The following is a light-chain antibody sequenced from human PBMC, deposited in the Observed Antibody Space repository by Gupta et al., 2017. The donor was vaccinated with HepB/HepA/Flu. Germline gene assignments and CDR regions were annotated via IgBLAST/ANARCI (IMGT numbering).Light chain of an antibody. J-gene: IGLJ2*01. CDR2: GKT. CDR3: NSRDSSGNHLV. Sequence: SSELTQDPAVSVALGQTVRITCQGDSLRSYYASWYQQKPGQAPVLVIYGKTNRPSRIPDRFSGSSSGNTASLTITGAQAEDDADYYCNSRDSSGNHLVFGGGTKLTVL. CDR1: SLRSYY. V-gene: IGLV3-19*01.